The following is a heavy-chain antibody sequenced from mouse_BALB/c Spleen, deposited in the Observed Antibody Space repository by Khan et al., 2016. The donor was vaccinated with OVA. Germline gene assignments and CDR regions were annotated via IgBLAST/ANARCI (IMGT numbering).Heavy chain of an antibody. CDR1: GFSLTSYG. CDR2: IWAGGST. D-gene: IGHD1-3*01. J-gene: IGHJ4*01. CDR3: AREYGSSNYAMGY. Sequence: QVQLKESGPGLVAPSQSLSITCTVSGFSLTSYGVHWVRQPPGEGLEWLGVIWAGGSTNYNSAPMSRLSISKDNSKSQVFLKSYSLQTDDTALYYCAREYGSSNYAMGYWGQGTSVTVSS. V-gene: IGHV2-9*02.